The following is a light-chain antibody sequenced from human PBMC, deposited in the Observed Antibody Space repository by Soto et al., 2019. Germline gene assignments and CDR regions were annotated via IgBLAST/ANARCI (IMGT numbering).Light chain of an antibody. CDR3: QQRSNWPPT. Sequence: EIVMTQSPATLSVSPGERSTLSFMASQIVSSNLAWCQQKPGQAPRLLIYGASTRATGIPARFSGSGSGTDFTLTITSLEPEDFAVYYCQQRSNWPPTFGPGTKVDI. V-gene: IGKV3D-15*01. CDR2: GAS. J-gene: IGKJ3*01. CDR1: QIVSSN.